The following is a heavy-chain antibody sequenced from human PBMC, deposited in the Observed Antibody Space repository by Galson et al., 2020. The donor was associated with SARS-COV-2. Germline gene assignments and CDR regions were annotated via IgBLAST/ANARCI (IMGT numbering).Heavy chain of an antibody. CDR3: ATDSTGELDY. J-gene: IGHJ4*02. CDR1: GFTFSSYG. Sequence: SLRLSCAASGFTFSSYGFHWVRQAPGKGLEWVAVIWYDGSNKYYGDSVKGRFTVSRDNSKKTLYLQMNSLRAEDTAVYYCATDSTGELDYWGQGTLVTVSS. V-gene: IGHV3-33*01. D-gene: IGHD7-27*01. CDR2: IWYDGSNK.